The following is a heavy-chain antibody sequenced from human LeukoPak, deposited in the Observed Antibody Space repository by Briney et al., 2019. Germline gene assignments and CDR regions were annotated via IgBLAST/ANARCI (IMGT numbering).Heavy chain of an antibody. CDR1: GGSFSGYY. D-gene: IGHD6-13*01. V-gene: IGHV4-34*01. Sequence: PSETLSLTCAVYGGSFSGYYWSWIRQPPGKGLEWIGEINHSGSTNYNPSLKSRVTISVGTSKNQFSLKLSSVTAADTAVYYCARGRYSSSWFRFPWFDPWGQGTLVTVSS. J-gene: IGHJ5*02. CDR2: INHSGST. CDR3: ARGRYSSSWFRFPWFDP.